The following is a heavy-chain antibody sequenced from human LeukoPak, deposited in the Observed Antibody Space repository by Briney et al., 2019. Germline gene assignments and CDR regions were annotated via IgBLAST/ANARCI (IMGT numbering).Heavy chain of an antibody. D-gene: IGHD2/OR15-2a*01. CDR2: SYYTGST. CDR1: GGSISSRTYY. CDR3: AREWTTWGVFDI. J-gene: IGHJ3*02. Sequence: SQSLALTCTVPGGSISSRTYYWGWIRQPPGKGLERIGSSYYTGSTFYKPSLKSRVTISVVTSKNQLSMELSSVTGADAAVYFCAREWTTWGVFDIWGQGTMVSVS. V-gene: IGHV4-39*07.